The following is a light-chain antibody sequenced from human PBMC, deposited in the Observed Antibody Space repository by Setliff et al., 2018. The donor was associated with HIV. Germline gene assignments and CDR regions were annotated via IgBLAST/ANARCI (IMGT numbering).Light chain of an antibody. J-gene: IGLJ3*02. CDR2: DDS. V-gene: IGLV3-21*03. CDR1: DIGTKT. Sequence: SYELTQPPSVSVAPGKTAKITCGGDDIGTKTVHWYQQKPGQAPVVVVFDDSDRPSGIPERFSGSNSGNTPTLTISRVEAGDEADYYCQVWDRSSSHVVFGGGTKVT. CDR3: QVWDRSSSHVV.